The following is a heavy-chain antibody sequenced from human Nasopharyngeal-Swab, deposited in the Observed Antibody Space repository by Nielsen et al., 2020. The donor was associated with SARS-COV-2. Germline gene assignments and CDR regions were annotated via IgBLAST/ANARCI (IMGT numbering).Heavy chain of an antibody. Sequence: GASLQISCAASGFTFNNYNFNWVRQAQGKGLEWVSSISSSSSYIYYADSVKGRFTISRDNAKNSLYLQMNSLRAEDTAVYYCARDGLDYDFWSAYFMDVWGQGTTVTVSS. D-gene: IGHD3-3*01. CDR3: ARDGLDYDFWSAYFMDV. CDR2: ISSSSSYI. J-gene: IGHJ6*02. V-gene: IGHV3-21*01. CDR1: GFTFNNYN.